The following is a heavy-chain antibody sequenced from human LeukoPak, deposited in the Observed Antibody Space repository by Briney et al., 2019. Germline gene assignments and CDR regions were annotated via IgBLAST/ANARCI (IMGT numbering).Heavy chain of an antibody. Sequence: SETLSLTCAVYGESFSGYYWSWIRQPPGKGLEWIGYIYYSGSTNYNPSLKSRVTISVDTSKNQFSLKLSSVTAADTAVYFCARQLRGEAVAGHLQPFDYWGQGTLVTVSS. D-gene: IGHD6-19*01. J-gene: IGHJ4*02. CDR2: IYYSGST. V-gene: IGHV4-59*01. CDR3: ARQLRGEAVAGHLQPFDY. CDR1: GESFSGYY.